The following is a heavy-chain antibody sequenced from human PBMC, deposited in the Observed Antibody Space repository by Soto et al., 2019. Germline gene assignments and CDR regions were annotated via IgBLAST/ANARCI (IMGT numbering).Heavy chain of an antibody. CDR3: ARGQRFSDWFDP. Sequence: SETLSLTCTVSGGSISGYYWTWIRQAAGKGLEWIGRIYSSGTTKYNPSLKSRVTMSLDTSKNQFSLRLSSVTATDTAVYYCARGQRFSDWFDPWGPGPLVTVYS. V-gene: IGHV4-4*07. CDR1: GGSISGYY. CDR2: IYSSGTT. D-gene: IGHD3-3*01. J-gene: IGHJ5*02.